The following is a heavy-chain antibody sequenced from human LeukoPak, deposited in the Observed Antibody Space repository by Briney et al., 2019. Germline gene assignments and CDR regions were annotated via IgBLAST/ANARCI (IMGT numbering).Heavy chain of an antibody. D-gene: IGHD3-10*01. J-gene: IGHJ4*02. CDR1: GFTVSSNY. V-gene: IGHV3-53*01. CDR2: IYSGGST. CDR3: ARTDYYGSGSYLDY. Sequence: GGSLRLSCAASGFTVSSNYMSWVRQAPGKGLEWVSVIYSGGSTYYADSVKGRFTISRDNSKNTLYLQMNSLRAEDTAVYYCARTDYYGSGSYLDYWGQGTPVTVSS.